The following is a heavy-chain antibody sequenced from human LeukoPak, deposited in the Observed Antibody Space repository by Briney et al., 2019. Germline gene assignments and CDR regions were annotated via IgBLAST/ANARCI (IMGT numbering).Heavy chain of an antibody. J-gene: IGHJ4*02. CDR3: ARESTVVTDTKRVPPDS. Sequence: PRGCLRLSCAASGFTFSSDSTNCGRQAPRKGLWWGSCISSSSSNRYYADYVKGRFTISRDNAKNSMYLQMNSLRDEDTAVYYCARESTVVTDTKRVPPDSWGQGTLVTVSS. V-gene: IGHV3-48*02. CDR1: GFTFSSDS. D-gene: IGHD4-23*01. CDR2: ISSSSSNR.